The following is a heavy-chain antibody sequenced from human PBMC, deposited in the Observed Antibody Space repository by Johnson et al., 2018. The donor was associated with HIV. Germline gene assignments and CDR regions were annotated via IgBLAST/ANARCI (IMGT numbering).Heavy chain of an antibody. CDR2: ISWNSGSI. CDR1: GFTFDDYA. Sequence: VESGGGFVQPGRSLRLSCAASGFTFDDYAMHWVRQAPGKGLEWVSGISWNSGSIGYADSVKGRFTISRDNAKNSLYLQMNSLRAEDTALYYCAREDPPITMVRGVIRHDAFDIWGQGTMVTVSS. J-gene: IGHJ3*02. V-gene: IGHV3-9*01. D-gene: IGHD3-10*01. CDR3: AREDPPITMVRGVIRHDAFDI.